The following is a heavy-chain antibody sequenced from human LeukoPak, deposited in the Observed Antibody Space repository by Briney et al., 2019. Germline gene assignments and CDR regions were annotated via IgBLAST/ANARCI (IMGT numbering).Heavy chain of an antibody. CDR1: GFTFSSYW. CDR3: ARNPLAGGWLQFGY. V-gene: IGHV3-7*01. J-gene: IGHJ4*02. Sequence: GGSLRLSCAASGFTFSSYWMSWVRQAPGKGLEWVANIKQDGSEKYYVDSVKGRFTISRDNAKNSLYLQMNSLRAEDTAVYCCARNPLAGGWLQFGYWGQGTLVTVSS. D-gene: IGHD5-24*01. CDR2: IKQDGSEK.